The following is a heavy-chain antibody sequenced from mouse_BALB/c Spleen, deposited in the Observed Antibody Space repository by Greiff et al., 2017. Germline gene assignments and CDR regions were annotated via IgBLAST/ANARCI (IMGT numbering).Heavy chain of an antibody. D-gene: IGHD1-1*01. CDR3: ARRGSSFPWFAY. V-gene: IGHV5-17*02. Sequence: EVQGVESGGGLVQPGGSRKLSCAASGFTFSSFGMHWVRQAPEKGLEWVAYISSGSSTIYYADTVKGRFTISRDNPKNTLFLQMTSLRSEDTAMYYCARRGSSFPWFAYWGQGTLVTVSA. J-gene: IGHJ3*01. CDR1: GFTFSSFG. CDR2: ISSGSSTI.